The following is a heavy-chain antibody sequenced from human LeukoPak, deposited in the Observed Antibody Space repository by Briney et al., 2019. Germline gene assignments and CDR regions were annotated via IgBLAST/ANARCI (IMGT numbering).Heavy chain of an antibody. CDR2: ISGSGGST. CDR1: GFTFSSYS. J-gene: IGHJ4*02. CDR3: AKNPVSYYYDSSGYVDY. V-gene: IGHV3-23*01. D-gene: IGHD3-22*01. Sequence: GGSLRLSCAASGFTFSSYSMNWVRQAPGKGLEWVSGISGSGGSTYYADSVKGRFTISRDNSKNTLYLQMNSLRAEDTAVYYCAKNPVSYYYDSSGYVDYWGQGTLVTVSS.